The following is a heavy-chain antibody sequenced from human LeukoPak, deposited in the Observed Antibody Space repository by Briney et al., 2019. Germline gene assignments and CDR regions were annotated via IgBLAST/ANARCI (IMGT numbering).Heavy chain of an antibody. CDR1: GGTFSSYA. D-gene: IGHD2-8*01. CDR3: ARESRGYCTNGVCYTSEHLDY. J-gene: IGHJ4*02. Sequence: SVKVSYKASGGTFSSYAISWVRQAPGQGLEWMGGIIPIFGTANYAQKFQGRVTITADESTSTAYMELNSLRAEDTALYYCARESRGYCTNGVCYTSEHLDYWGQGTLVTVSS. V-gene: IGHV1-69*01. CDR2: IIPIFGTA.